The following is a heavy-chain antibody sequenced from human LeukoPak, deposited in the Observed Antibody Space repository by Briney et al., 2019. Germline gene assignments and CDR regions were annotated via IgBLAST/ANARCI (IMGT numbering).Heavy chain of an antibody. CDR3: ARDVAVAGRGWFDP. D-gene: IGHD6-19*01. J-gene: IGHJ5*02. CDR2: INPNSGGT. Sequence: ASVKVSCKASGYTFTGYYMHWVRQAPGQGLGWMGWINPNSGGTNYAQKFQGWVTMTRDTSISTAYMELSRLRSDDTAVYYCARDVAVAGRGWFDPWGQGTLVTVSS. CDR1: GYTFTGYY. V-gene: IGHV1-2*04.